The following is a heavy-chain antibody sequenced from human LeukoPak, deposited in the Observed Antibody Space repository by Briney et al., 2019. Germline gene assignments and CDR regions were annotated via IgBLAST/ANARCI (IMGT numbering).Heavy chain of an antibody. CDR2: IYYVGSP. CDR3: ARIPITKRAMDV. V-gene: IGHV4-39*01. CDR1: GDSISSGDSY. D-gene: IGHD3-3*01. J-gene: IGHJ6*02. Sequence: PSETLSLTCSVSGDSISSGDSYWGWIRQHPWKGLEWIGSIYYVGSPYNNPSLNSRRVTMSVDTSKNQFSLKLPSVTAADTAVYYCARIPITKRAMDVWGQGTTVTVSS.